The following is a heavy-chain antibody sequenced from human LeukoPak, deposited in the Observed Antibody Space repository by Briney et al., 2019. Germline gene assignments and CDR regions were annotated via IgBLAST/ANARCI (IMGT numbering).Heavy chain of an antibody. D-gene: IGHD6-19*01. Sequence: GGSLRLSCAASGFTFSNYAMSWVRQAPGKGLEWVSTISGSGGSTYYADSVKGRFTISRDNSKDTLYLQMNSLRAEDTAVYYCAIGYSSGWSLFDYWGQGTLVTVSS. CDR1: GFTFSNYA. V-gene: IGHV3-23*01. CDR3: AIGYSSGWSLFDY. J-gene: IGHJ4*02. CDR2: ISGSGGST.